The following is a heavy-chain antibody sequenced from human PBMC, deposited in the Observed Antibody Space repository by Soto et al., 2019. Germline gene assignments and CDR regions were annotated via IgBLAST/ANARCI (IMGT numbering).Heavy chain of an antibody. CDR2: FYYSGST. V-gene: IGHV4-61*01. J-gene: IGHJ4*02. D-gene: IGHD1-1*01. Sequence: PETLSLTCTVSGGSVSGGSYFWSWVRQPPGKGLEWIGYFYYSGSTKYNPSLKSRVTILEDTSKNQFSLKLNSVTAADTAVYYCAREGRMGTFDYWGQGALVTVS. CDR3: AREGRMGTFDY. CDR1: GGSVSGGSYF.